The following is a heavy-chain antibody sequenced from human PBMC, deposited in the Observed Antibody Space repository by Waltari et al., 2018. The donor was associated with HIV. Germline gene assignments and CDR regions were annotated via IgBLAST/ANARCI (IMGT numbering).Heavy chain of an antibody. V-gene: IGHV4-34*01. D-gene: IGHD4-17*01. CDR2: INHSGST. CDR1: GGSFSGYY. Sequence: QWGAGLLKPSETLSLTCAVYGGSFSGYYWSWLRQPPGKGLEWIGEINHSGSTNYNPSLKSRVTISVDTSKNQFSLKLSSVTAADTAVYYCARGRTTVTALYRYFDYWGQGTLVTVSS. CDR3: ARGRTTVTALYRYFDY. J-gene: IGHJ4*02.